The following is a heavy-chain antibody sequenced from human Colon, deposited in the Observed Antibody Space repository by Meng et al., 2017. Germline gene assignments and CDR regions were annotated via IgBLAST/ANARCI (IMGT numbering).Heavy chain of an antibody. J-gene: IGHJ4*02. CDR1: GDSVSSNTAA. Sequence: HVQLLLSARGLVKPSQTLALTCVISGDSVSSNTAAWNWIRQSPSRGLEWLGRTYYRSKWYNEYAVSVKSRMTFNADTSKNQVALQVNAVTPEDTAVYYCARDHGYSYGLPLDYWGQGILVTVSS. D-gene: IGHD5-18*01. CDR2: TYYRSKWYN. CDR3: ARDHGYSYGLPLDY. V-gene: IGHV6-1*01.